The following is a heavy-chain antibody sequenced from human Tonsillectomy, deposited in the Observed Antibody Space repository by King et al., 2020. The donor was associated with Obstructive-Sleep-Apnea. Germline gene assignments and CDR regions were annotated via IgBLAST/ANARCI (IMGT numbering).Heavy chain of an antibody. Sequence: VQLVESGGGLVQPGGSLRLSCAASGFTFSSYDMHWVRQATGKGLEWVSAIGTAGDTYYPGSVKGRFTISRENAKNSLYLQMNSLRAGDTAVYYCDREGGSWGGEGDYYGMDVWGQGTTVTVSS. CDR1: GFTFSSYD. D-gene: IGHD2-21*01. CDR2: IGTAGDT. V-gene: IGHV3-13*04. J-gene: IGHJ6*02. CDR3: DREGGSWGGEGDYYGMDV.